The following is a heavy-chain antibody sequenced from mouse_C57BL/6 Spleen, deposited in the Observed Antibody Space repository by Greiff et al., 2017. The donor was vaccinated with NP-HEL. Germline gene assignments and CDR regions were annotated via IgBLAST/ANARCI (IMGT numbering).Heavy chain of an antibody. CDR3: ARHDRRGAMDY. CDR2: IWSDGST. CDR1: GFSLTSYG. Sequence: QVQLKQSGPGLVAPSQSLSITCTVSGFSLTSYGVHWVRQPPGKGLEWLVVIWSDGSTTYNSALKSKLSISKDNSKSQVFLKMNSLQTDDTAMYDCARHDRRGAMDYWGQGTSVTVSS. V-gene: IGHV2-6-1*01. J-gene: IGHJ4*01.